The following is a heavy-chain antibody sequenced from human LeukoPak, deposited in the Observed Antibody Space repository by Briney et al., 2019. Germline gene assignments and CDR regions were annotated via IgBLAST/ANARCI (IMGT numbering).Heavy chain of an antibody. CDR1: GFTFSSYW. Sequence: PGGSLRLSCAASGFTFSSYWMIWVRQAPGKGLEWVANIRQDGSEKYYVASARGRFTISRDNAKNSLYLQMNSLRGEDTAVYYCASENTAMVTDYYYYYYMDVWGKGTTVTVSS. D-gene: IGHD5-18*01. CDR3: ASENTAMVTDYYYYYYMDV. CDR2: IRQDGSEK. J-gene: IGHJ6*03. V-gene: IGHV3-7*01.